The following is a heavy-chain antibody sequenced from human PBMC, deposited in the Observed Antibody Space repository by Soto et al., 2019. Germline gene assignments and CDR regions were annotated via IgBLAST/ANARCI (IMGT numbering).Heavy chain of an antibody. D-gene: IGHD2-2*02. J-gene: IGHJ4*02. CDR3: ARGYCSSTSCYTGDFDY. V-gene: IGHV1-69*01. Sequence: VKVSCKASGGTFSSYAISWVRQAPGQGLEWMGGIIPIFGTANYAQKFQGRVTITADESTSTAYMELSSLRSEDTAVYYCARGYCSSTSCYTGDFDYWGQGTLVTVSS. CDR2: IIPIFGTA. CDR1: GGTFSSYA.